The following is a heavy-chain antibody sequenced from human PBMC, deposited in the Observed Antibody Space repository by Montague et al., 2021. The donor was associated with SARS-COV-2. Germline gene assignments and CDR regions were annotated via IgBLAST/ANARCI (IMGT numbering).Heavy chain of an antibody. CDR2: TYYRSKWYN. CDR3: ARKALVTGTFDL. J-gene: IGHJ3*01. CDR1: GDSVSSTTAA. V-gene: IGHV6-1*01. D-gene: IGHD2-21*02. Sequence: CAISGDSVSSTTAAWNWIGQSPSRGLEWLGRTYYRSKWYNEYPVSVKSRVSINAETSKNQSSLQLNSVSPEDTAVYYCARKALVTGTFDLWGQGTVVTVSS.